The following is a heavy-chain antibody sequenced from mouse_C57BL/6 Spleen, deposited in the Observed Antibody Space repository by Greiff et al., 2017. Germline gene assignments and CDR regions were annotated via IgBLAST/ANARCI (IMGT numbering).Heavy chain of an antibody. CDR2: IDPENGDT. Sequence: VQLQQSGAELVRPGASVKLSCTASGFNIKDDYMHWVKQRPEQGLEWIGWIDPENGDTEYASKFQGKATITADTSSNTAYLQLSSLTSEDTAVYYCTSPYYSNTWFAYWGQGTLVTCSA. CDR3: TSPYYSNTWFAY. D-gene: IGHD2-5*01. J-gene: IGHJ3*01. CDR1: GFNIKDDY. V-gene: IGHV14-4*01.